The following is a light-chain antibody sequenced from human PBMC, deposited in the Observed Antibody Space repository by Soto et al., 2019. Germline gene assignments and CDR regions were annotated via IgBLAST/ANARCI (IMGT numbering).Light chain of an antibody. CDR2: AAS. V-gene: IGKV3-15*01. Sequence: EIVMTQSPPALSVSPGEAATLSCRASQTVNRNLAWYQQKPGQAPRLLIYAASTRATGVPARFSGSGSGTEFTLTIGSLQSEDFAVYYCQKYDKWPPWTFGQGTKVDIK. J-gene: IGKJ1*01. CDR1: QTVNRN. CDR3: QKYDKWPPWT.